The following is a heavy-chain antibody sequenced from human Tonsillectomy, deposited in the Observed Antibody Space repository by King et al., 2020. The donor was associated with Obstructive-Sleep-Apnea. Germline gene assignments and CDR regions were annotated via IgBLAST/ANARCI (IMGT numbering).Heavy chain of an antibody. V-gene: IGHV3-30*02. J-gene: IGHJ4*02. CDR2: IRYDGSNE. CDR3: AKERYSSSRSPGY. D-gene: IGHD6-13*01. CDR1: GFTFRSYG. Sequence: VQLVESGGGVVQPGGSLRLSCAASGFTFRSYGMHWVRQARGKGLEWVAFIRYDGSNEYSVDSVKGRFTISRDNSNNTLFLQMNSLRADDTAVYYCAKERYSSSRSPGYWGQGTLVIVSS.